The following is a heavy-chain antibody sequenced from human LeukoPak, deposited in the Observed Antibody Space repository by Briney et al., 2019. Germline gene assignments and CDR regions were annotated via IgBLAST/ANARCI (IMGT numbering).Heavy chain of an antibody. V-gene: IGHV3-7*04. CDR1: GFTFSSFW. CDR2: IKQDGSEK. Sequence: GGSLRLSCAASGFTFSSFWMTWVRPAPGQGLEWVANIKQDGSEKFYLDSVKGRFTVSRDNAKNSLFLQMDSLRAEDTAVFYCARGPATYNWNYFFDFWGQGTLVTVSS. J-gene: IGHJ4*02. CDR3: ARGPATYNWNYFFDF. D-gene: IGHD1-7*01.